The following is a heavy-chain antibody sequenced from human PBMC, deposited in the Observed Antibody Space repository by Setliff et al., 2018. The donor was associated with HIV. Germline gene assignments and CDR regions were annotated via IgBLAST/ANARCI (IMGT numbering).Heavy chain of an antibody. CDR2: INPNSGGT. Sequence: ASVKVSCKASGYTFTGYYMHWVRQAPGQGLEWMGRINPNSGGTNYAQKFQGRVTMTRDTSISTAYMELSRLRSDDTAVYYCARGGVTFYYYYYYMDVWGKGTKVTVSS. J-gene: IGHJ6*03. CDR3: ARGGVTFYYYYYYMDV. V-gene: IGHV1-2*06. CDR1: GYTFTGYY. D-gene: IGHD4-4*01.